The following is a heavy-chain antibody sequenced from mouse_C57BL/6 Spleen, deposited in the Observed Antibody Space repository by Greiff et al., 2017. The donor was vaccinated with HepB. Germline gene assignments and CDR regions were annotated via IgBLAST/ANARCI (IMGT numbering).Heavy chain of an antibody. Sequence: QVQLQQSGPELVKPGASVKISCKASGYAFSSSWMNWVKQRPGKGLEWIGRIYPGDGDTNYNGKFKGKATLTADKSSSTAYMQLSSLTSEDSAVYFCARFTVVATNAMDYWGQGTSVTVSS. J-gene: IGHJ4*01. CDR3: ARFTVVATNAMDY. CDR1: GYAFSSSW. V-gene: IGHV1-82*01. D-gene: IGHD1-1*01. CDR2: IYPGDGDT.